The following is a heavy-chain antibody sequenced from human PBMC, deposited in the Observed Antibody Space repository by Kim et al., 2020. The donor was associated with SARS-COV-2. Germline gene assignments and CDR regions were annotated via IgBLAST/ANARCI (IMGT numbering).Heavy chain of an antibody. Sequence: SVKVSCKASGGTFSSYAISWVRQAPGQGLEWMGGIIPIFGTANYAQKFQGRVTITADESTSTAYMELSSLRSEDTAVYYCARGHKTALRRTTKWSGMDVWGQGTTVTVSS. CDR2: IIPIFGTA. J-gene: IGHJ6*02. V-gene: IGHV1-69*13. CDR3: ARGHKTALRRTTKWSGMDV. D-gene: IGHD2-15*01. CDR1: GGTFSSYA.